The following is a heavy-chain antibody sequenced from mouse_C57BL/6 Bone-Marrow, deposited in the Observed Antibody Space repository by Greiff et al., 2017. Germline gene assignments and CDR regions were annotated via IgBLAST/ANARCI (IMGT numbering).Heavy chain of an antibody. V-gene: IGHV1-4*01. CDR2: INPSSGYT. CDR3: ARGDWYFDV. Sequence: QVQLQQSGAELARPGASVKMSCKASGYTFTSYTMHWVKQRPGQGLEWIGYINPSSGYTKYNQKFKDKATLPADKSSSTAYMQLSSLTSEDSAVYDCARGDWYFDVWGTGTTVTVSS. J-gene: IGHJ1*03. CDR1: GYTFTSYT.